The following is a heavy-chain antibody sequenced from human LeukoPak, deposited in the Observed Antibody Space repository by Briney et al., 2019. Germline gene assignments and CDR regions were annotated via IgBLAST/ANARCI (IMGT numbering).Heavy chain of an antibody. CDR1: GGSISSGGYY. Sequence: PSQTLSLTCTVSGGSISSGGYYWSWIRQHPGKGLEWIGYIYYSGSTYYNPSLKSRVTISVDTSKNQFSLKLSSVTAADTAVYYCARLPIFGVVTAPMDVWGQGTTVTVSS. D-gene: IGHD3-3*01. V-gene: IGHV4-31*03. J-gene: IGHJ6*02. CDR2: IYYSGST. CDR3: ARLPIFGVVTAPMDV.